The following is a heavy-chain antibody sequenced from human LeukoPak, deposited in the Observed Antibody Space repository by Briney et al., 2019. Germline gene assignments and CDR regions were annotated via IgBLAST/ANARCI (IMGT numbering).Heavy chain of an antibody. Sequence: ASVKVSCKASGYTFTSYGISWVRQAPGQGLEWMGWISAYNGNTNYAQKLQGRVTMTTDTSTSTVYMELSSLRSEDTAVYYCAREVIVVVTAIQAKIFDYWGQGTLVTVSS. CDR1: GYTFTSYG. J-gene: IGHJ4*02. CDR3: AREVIVVVTAIQAKIFDY. CDR2: ISAYNGNT. D-gene: IGHD2-21*02. V-gene: IGHV1-18*01.